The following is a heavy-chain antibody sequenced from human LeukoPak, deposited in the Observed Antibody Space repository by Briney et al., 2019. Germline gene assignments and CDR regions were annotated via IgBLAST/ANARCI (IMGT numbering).Heavy chain of an antibody. D-gene: IGHD3-10*01. CDR2: IFYSGST. CDR3: ARGVRSITMVRGVIIQMYYFDY. Sequence: SETLSLTCTVSGGSISTSNYYWGWIRQPPGKGLEWIGNIFYSGSTYYSPSVKSRVTISLDTSRNQFSLKLSSVTAADTAVYYCARGVRSITMVRGVIIQMYYFDYWGQGTLVTVSS. CDR1: GGSISTSNYY. J-gene: IGHJ4*02. V-gene: IGHV4-39*07.